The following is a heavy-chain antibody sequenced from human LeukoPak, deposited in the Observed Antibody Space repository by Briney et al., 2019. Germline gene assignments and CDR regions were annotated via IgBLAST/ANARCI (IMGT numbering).Heavy chain of an antibody. D-gene: IGHD3-9*01. V-gene: IGHV4-39*01. CDR1: GGSISSSSYY. CDR2: IYYSGTT. Sequence: SETLSLTCTVSGGSISSSSYYWGWIRQPPGRGLEWIGSIYYSGTTYYNPSLKSRVTISIDASKNQFSLKLNAVTAADTGVYYCAGPWGTGYMYYFDCWGQGTLVTVSS. J-gene: IGHJ4*02. CDR3: AGPWGTGYMYYFDC.